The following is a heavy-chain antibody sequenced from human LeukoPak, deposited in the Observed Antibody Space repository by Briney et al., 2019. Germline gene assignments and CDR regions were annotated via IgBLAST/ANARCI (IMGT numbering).Heavy chain of an antibody. V-gene: IGHV1-18*04. CDR1: GYTFTSYG. Sequence: ASVKVSCKASGYTFTSYGISWVRQVPGQGLEWMGWISAYNGNTNYAQKLQGRVTMTTDTSTSTAYMELRSLRSDDTAVYYCARDLVAVTMVRGVIITISTMAGNAFDIWGQGTMVTVSS. D-gene: IGHD3-10*01. CDR3: ARDLVAVTMVRGVIITISTMAGNAFDI. CDR2: ISAYNGNT. J-gene: IGHJ3*02.